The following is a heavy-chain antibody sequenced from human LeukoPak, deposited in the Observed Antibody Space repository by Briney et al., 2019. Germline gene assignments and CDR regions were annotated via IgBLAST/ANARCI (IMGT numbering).Heavy chain of an antibody. D-gene: IGHD3-10*01. CDR3: ARVLYGSGSNVERFDY. V-gene: IGHV3-48*03. Sequence: PGGSLRLSCAASGFTFSSYEMNWVRQTPGQGLEWVSYISSSGSTKNYADSVKGRFTISRDNAKSSLFLQMNSLRAEDTAVYYCARVLYGSGSNVERFDYWGQGTLVTVSS. CDR1: GFTFSSYE. CDR2: ISSSGSTK. J-gene: IGHJ4*02.